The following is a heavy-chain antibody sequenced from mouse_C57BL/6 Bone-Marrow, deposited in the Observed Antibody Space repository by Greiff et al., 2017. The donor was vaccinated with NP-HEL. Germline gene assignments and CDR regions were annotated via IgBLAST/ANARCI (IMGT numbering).Heavy chain of an antibody. CDR1: GYSITSDY. V-gene: IGHV3-8*01. Sequence: EVQLQQSGPGLAKPSQTLSLTCSVTGYSITSDYWNWIRKFPGNKLEYMGYISYSGSTYYNPSLKSRISITRDTSKNQYYLQLNSVTTEDTSTYYCARSGLATAVQYYYAMDYWGQVTSVTVSS. CDR2: ISYSGST. D-gene: IGHD5-5*01. CDR3: ARSGLATAVQYYYAMDY. J-gene: IGHJ4*01.